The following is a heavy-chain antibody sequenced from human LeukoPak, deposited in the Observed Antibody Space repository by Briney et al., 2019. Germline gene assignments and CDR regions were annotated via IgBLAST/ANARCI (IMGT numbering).Heavy chain of an antibody. D-gene: IGHD5-12*01. Sequence: SETLPPTFAVAGSSISYYNWCWIRPPPGEGLGGVGYIYYSGSTNYNPSLKSQVTISVDTSKNQFSLKLSSVTAADTAVYYCAIHLYDPAFDPWGQGTLVTDSS. V-gene: IGHV4-59*08. CDR2: IYYSGST. J-gene: IGHJ5*02. CDR1: GSSISYYN. CDR3: AIHLYDPAFDP.